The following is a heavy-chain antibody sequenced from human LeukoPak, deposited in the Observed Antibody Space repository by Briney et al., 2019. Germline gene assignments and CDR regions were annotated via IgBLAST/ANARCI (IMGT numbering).Heavy chain of an antibody. J-gene: IGHJ5*02. CDR3: ARAVIPYNWNVPLGS. Sequence: PSETLSLTCTVSGGSISSYYWSWIRQPPGKGLEWIGYIYYSGSTNYNPSLKSRVTISVDTSKNQFSLKVRFMTAADTAVYYCARAVIPYNWNVPLGSWGQGTLVTVSS. V-gene: IGHV4-59*01. CDR1: GGSISSYY. D-gene: IGHD1-1*01. CDR2: IYYSGST.